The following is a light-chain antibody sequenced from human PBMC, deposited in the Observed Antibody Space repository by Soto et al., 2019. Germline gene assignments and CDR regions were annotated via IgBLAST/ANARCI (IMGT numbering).Light chain of an antibody. Sequence: AIQMTQSPSSLSASVGDRVTITCRASQDIRNDLGWYQQKPGKTPKLLIFAASSLQSGVPSRFSGSGSGTDFTLTITSLQPEDFATYYCLQDFNHPWTFGQGTKVEIE. J-gene: IGKJ1*01. CDR1: QDIRND. CDR2: AAS. CDR3: LQDFNHPWT. V-gene: IGKV1-6*01.